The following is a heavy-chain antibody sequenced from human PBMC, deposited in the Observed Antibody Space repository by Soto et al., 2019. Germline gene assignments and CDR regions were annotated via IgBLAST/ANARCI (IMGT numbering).Heavy chain of an antibody. CDR1: GFSLSTSGVG. Sequence: QITLKESGPTLVKPTQTLTLTCTFSGFSLSTSGVGVGWIRQPPGKALEWLALIYWDDDKRYSPSLKGRLTISKDTSRNQVVLTMTNMDPVDTATYYGAHHGYYSYGLDVWGQGTTVTVSS. CDR2: IYWDDDK. CDR3: AHHGYYSYGLDV. J-gene: IGHJ6*02. V-gene: IGHV2-5*02.